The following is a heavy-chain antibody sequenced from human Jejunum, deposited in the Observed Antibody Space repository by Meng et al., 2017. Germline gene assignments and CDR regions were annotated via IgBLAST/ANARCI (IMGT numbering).Heavy chain of an antibody. J-gene: IGHJ4*02. CDR3: AKDYYSDYVYDY. D-gene: IGHD4-11*01. CDR1: GYTFTGYY. V-gene: IGHV1-2*02. Sequence: VQLVQSGAEVKKPGASVKVSCKASGYTFTGYYMHWVRQAPGQGLEWMGWINPSSGTNYAQKFQGRVSMTTDTSTSTAYMELRSLISDDTAVYYCAKDYYSDYVYDYWGQGTLVTVSS. CDR2: INPSSGT.